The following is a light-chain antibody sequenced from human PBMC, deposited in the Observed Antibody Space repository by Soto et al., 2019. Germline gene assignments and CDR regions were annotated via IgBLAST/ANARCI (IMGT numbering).Light chain of an antibody. J-gene: IGLJ2*01. CDR3: SSYTRSSTVV. CDR1: SSDVGGYNY. Sequence: QSVLTQPASVSGSPGQSITISCTGSSSDVGGYNYVSWYQHHPGKAPKLMIYDVSNRPSGVSNRFSGSNSGNTASLTISGLQAEDEADYYCSSYTRSSTVVFGGGTKLTVL. V-gene: IGLV2-14*03. CDR2: DVS.